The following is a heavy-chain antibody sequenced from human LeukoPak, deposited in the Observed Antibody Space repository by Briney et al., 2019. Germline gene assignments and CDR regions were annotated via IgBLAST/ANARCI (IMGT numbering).Heavy chain of an antibody. Sequence: SETLSLTCTVSGGSFSSGDYYWSWIRQPPGKGLEWIGYIYYSGSTYYNPSLKSRVTISVDTSKNQFSPKLSSVTAADTAVYYCARVELWPYYDSSGYIDYWGQGTLVTVSS. CDR1: GGSFSSGDYY. CDR3: ARVELWPYYDSSGYIDY. CDR2: IYYSGST. J-gene: IGHJ4*02. D-gene: IGHD3-22*01. V-gene: IGHV4-30-4*08.